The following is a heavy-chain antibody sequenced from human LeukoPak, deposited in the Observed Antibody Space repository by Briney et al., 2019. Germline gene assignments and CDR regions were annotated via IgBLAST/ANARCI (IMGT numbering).Heavy chain of an antibody. CDR2: IDSGGTT. CDR1: GFIVSSNF. V-gene: IGHV3-53*01. J-gene: IGHJ4*02. CDR3: ARGYCSGGSCSKATDY. Sequence: PGGSLRLSCAASGFIVSSNFMSWVRQAPGKGLEWVSIIDSGGTTYYADSVKGRFTISRDNSKNTVYLQMSSLRVEDTAVYSCARGYCSGGSCSKATDYWGQGTLVTVSS. D-gene: IGHD2-15*01.